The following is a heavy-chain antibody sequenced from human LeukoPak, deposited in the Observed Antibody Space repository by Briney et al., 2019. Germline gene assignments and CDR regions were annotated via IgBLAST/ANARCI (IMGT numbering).Heavy chain of an antibody. J-gene: IGHJ6*04. CDR3: ARDRFYIPDV. CDR1: GFTFSTSW. Sequence: LPGGSLRLSCAASGFTFSTSWMHWVRQVPGKGLVWVSLINSDASSTTYADSVKGRFTISRDNAKNTVYLQMNSLRPEDTAVYYCARDRFYIPDVWGKGTTVTVSS. D-gene: IGHD3-10*01. CDR2: INSDASST. V-gene: IGHV3-74*03.